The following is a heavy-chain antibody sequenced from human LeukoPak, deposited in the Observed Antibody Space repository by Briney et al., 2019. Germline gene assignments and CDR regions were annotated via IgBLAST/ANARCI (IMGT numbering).Heavy chain of an antibody. CDR3: GYTNNFYH. D-gene: IGHD3-16*02. V-gene: IGHV3-7*01. J-gene: IGHJ4*02. CDR2: IKHDGSEE. Sequence: GESLRLSCVASGLSISGQWMNWVRQAPGQGLEWVANIKHDGSEEYYVDSVKGRFTVSRDDGRNSVSLQMNCVRAEDTAVYYCGYTNNFYHWGQGTLVVVSS. CDR1: GLSISGQW.